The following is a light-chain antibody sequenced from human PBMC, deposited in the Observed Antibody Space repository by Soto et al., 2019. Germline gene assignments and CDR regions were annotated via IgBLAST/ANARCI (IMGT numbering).Light chain of an antibody. Sequence: EIVLTQSPGTLSLSPGERATLSCRASQSVSSSYLAWYQQKPGQAPRLLIYGASRRATGIPDRFSGSGSGTDFTLTISRLEPEDFAVYYCQQYGNSQWTFGQGTKVEIK. CDR1: QSVSSSY. J-gene: IGKJ1*01. CDR3: QQYGNSQWT. V-gene: IGKV3-20*01. CDR2: GAS.